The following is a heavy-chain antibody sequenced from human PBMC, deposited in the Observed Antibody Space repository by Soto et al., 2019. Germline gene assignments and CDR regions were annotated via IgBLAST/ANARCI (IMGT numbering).Heavy chain of an antibody. D-gene: IGHD4-4*01. CDR2: IKSKTDGGTT. J-gene: IGHJ6*02. V-gene: IGHV3-15*07. CDR3: TTDHSSNYFPEPMDV. Sequence: EVQLVESGGGLVKPGGSLRLSCAASGFTFSNAWMNWVRQAPGKGLEWVGRIKSKTDGGTTDYAAPVKRRFTISRDDSKNTLYLQMNSLKTEDTAVYYCTTDHSSNYFPEPMDVWGQGTTVTVSS. CDR1: GFTFSNAW.